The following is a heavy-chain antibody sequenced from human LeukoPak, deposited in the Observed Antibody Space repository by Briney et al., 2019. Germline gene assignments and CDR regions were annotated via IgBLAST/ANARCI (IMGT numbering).Heavy chain of an antibody. J-gene: IGHJ4*02. CDR2: IRSKAYGGTT. CDR3: TRLRLGGWLVQGYYFDY. CDR1: GFTFGDYA. Sequence: SLRLSCTASGFTFGDYAMSWVRQAPGKGLEWVGFIRSKAYGGTTEYAASVKGRFTISRDDSKSIAYLQMNSLKTEDTAVYYCTRLRLGGWLVQGYYFDYWGQGTLVTVSS. V-gene: IGHV3-49*04. D-gene: IGHD6-19*01.